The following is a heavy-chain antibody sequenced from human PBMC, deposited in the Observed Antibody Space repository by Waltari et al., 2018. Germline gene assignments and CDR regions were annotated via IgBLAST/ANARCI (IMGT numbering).Heavy chain of an antibody. CDR3: ARKERSGNWFDP. CDR1: GYTFTGNY. Sequence: QVQLVQSGAEVKKPGASMNVSCKASGYTFTGNYIHWMRQAPGQGLEWMGWINPDSGGTYYARKFQARVTMTRDASIRTAYMELSSLTSDDTAVYYWARKERSGNWFDPWGQGTLVTVSS. V-gene: IGHV1-2*02. J-gene: IGHJ5*02. CDR2: INPDSGGT. D-gene: IGHD1-26*01.